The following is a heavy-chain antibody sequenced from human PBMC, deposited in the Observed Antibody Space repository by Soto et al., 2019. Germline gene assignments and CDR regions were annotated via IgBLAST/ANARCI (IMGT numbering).Heavy chain of an antibody. CDR2: INAGNGNT. Sequence: ASVKVSCKASGYTFTSYAMHWVRQTPGQRLEWMGWINAGNGNTKYSQKFQGRVTITRDTSASTAYMELSSLRSEDTAVYYCARDVGFWSGYFGYWGQGTLVTVSS. CDR3: ARDVGFWSGYFGY. D-gene: IGHD3-3*01. V-gene: IGHV1-3*01. J-gene: IGHJ4*02. CDR1: GYTFTSYA.